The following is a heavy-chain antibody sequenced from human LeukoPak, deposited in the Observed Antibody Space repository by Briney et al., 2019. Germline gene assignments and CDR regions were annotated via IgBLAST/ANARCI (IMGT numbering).Heavy chain of an antibody. CDR1: GFTFSDYY. D-gene: IGHD6-13*01. J-gene: IGHJ4*02. Sequence: GGSLRLSCAASGFTFSDYYISWIRQAPGKGLEWVSYISSSGSTIYYADSVKGRFTISRDNAKNSLYLQMNSLRAEGSAVYYCARDQAGRHSDYWGQGTLVTVSS. CDR2: ISSSGSTI. V-gene: IGHV3-11*04. CDR3: ARDQAGRHSDY.